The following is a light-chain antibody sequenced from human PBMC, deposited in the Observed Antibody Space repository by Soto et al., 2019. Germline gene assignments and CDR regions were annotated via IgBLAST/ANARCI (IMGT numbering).Light chain of an antibody. CDR3: SSFSVASPL. J-gene: IGLJ1*01. CDR1: SSDIGGYNY. V-gene: IGLV2-14*01. CDR2: DVS. Sequence: QSVLTQPASMSGSPGQSVTISCAGTSSDIGGYNYVSWYQHHPGTAPKLIIYDVSSRPSGVSHRLSASKSGNTASLTISGLQAEDEADYYCSSFSVASPLFGTGTKVTVL.